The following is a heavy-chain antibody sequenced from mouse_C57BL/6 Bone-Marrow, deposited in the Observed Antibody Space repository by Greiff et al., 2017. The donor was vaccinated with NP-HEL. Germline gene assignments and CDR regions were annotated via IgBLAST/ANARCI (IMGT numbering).Heavy chain of an antibody. V-gene: IGHV1-82*01. CDR1: GYAFSSSW. Sequence: VKLMESGPELVKPGASVKISCKASGYAFSSSWMNWVKQRPGKGLEWIGRIYPGDGDTNYNGKFKGKATLTADKSSSTAYMQLSSLTSEDSAVYFCARDLRRGAWFAYWGQGTLVTVSA. J-gene: IGHJ3*01. CDR3: ARDLRRGAWFAY. CDR2: IYPGDGDT.